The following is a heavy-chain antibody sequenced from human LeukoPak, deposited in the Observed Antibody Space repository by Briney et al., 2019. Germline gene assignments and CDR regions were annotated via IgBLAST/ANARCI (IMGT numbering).Heavy chain of an antibody. Sequence: PGGSLRLSCVASRFTFSSYAMSWVRQAPGKGLEWVSAISGSGGSTYYADSVKGRFTISRDNSKNTLYLQMNSLRAEDTAVYYCAKGDYYYGSGSEHTKPYYFDYWGQGTLVTVSS. CDR3: AKGDYYYGSGSEHTKPYYFDY. CDR1: RFTFSSYA. V-gene: IGHV3-23*01. D-gene: IGHD3-10*01. J-gene: IGHJ4*02. CDR2: ISGSGGST.